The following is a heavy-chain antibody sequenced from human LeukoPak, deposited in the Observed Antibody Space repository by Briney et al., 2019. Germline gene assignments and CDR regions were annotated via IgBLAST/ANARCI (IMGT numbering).Heavy chain of an antibody. Sequence: SETLSLTCAVYGGSFSGYYWSWTRQPPGKGLEWIGEINHSGSTNYNPSLKSRVTISVDTSKNQFSLKLSSVTAADTAVYYCAINHRIAVAGLDYWGQGTLVTVSS. CDR1: GGSFSGYY. J-gene: IGHJ4*02. CDR2: INHSGST. D-gene: IGHD6-19*01. CDR3: AINHRIAVAGLDY. V-gene: IGHV4-34*01.